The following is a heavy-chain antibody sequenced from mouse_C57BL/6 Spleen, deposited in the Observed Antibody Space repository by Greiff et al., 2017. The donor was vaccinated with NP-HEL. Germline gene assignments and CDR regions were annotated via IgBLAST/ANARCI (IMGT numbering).Heavy chain of an antibody. J-gene: IGHJ2*01. D-gene: IGHD2-4*01. CDR3: ARSGDYRRFFDY. V-gene: IGHV1-54*01. CDR2: INPGSGGT. Sequence: QVQLKQSGAELVRPGTSVKVSCKASGYAFTNYLIEWVKQRPGQGLEWIGVINPGSGGTNYTEKFKGKATLTADKSSSTAYMQLSSLTSEDSAVYFCARSGDYRRFFDYWGQGTTLTVSS. CDR1: GYAFTNYL.